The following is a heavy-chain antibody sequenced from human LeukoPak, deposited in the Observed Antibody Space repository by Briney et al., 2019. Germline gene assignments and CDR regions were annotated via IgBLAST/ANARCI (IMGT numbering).Heavy chain of an antibody. D-gene: IGHD2-21*02. CDR1: GFTFSSYA. CDR2: VSYDGSNK. J-gene: IGHJ4*02. Sequence: GGSLRLSCAASGFTFSSYAMHWVRQAPGKGLEWVAVVSYDGSNKYFADSVKGRFTISRDNSKNTQYLQMNSLRPDDTAVYYCAKPPRVVVVTAFDSWGQGTLVTVSS. V-gene: IGHV3-30-3*02. CDR3: AKPPRVVVVTAFDS.